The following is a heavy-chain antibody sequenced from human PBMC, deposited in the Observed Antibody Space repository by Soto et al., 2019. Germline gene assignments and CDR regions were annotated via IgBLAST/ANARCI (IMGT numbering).Heavy chain of an antibody. Sequence: GASVKVSCKASGYTFTSYGISWVRQAPGQGLEWMGWISAYNGNTNYAQKLQGRFTISRDNSKNTLYLQMNSLRAEDTAVYYCASAGYTSSGYYYHGMDVWGQGTTVTVP. V-gene: IGHV1-18*01. CDR2: ISAYNGNT. J-gene: IGHJ6*02. CDR3: ASAGYTSSGYYYHGMDV. CDR1: GYTFTSYG. D-gene: IGHD3-9*01.